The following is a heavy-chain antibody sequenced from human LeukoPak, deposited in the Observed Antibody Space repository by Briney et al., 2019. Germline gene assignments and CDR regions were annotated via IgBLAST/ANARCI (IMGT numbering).Heavy chain of an antibody. Sequence: ASVKVSCKASGYTFTGYYMHWVRQAPGQGLEWMGWINPNSGGTNYAQKFQGRVTMTRDTSISTAYMELSRLRSDDTAVYYCARADCSGGSCLFDYWGQGTVVTVSS. J-gene: IGHJ4*02. CDR2: INPNSGGT. CDR1: GYTFTGYY. V-gene: IGHV1-2*02. D-gene: IGHD2-15*01. CDR3: ARADCSGGSCLFDY.